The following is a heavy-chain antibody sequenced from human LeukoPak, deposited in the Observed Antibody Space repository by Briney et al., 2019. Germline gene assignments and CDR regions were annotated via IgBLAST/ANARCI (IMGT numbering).Heavy chain of an antibody. J-gene: IGHJ4*02. D-gene: IGHD2/OR15-2a*01. CDR3: ARVSFCPRCHFDY. CDR2: ISPDGSSA. V-gene: IGHV3-74*03. Sequence: GGSLRLSCAASGFSFSSYWMHWVRQAQGKGLVWVARISPDGSSALSADSVRGRFTISRDNADNTLYLQLNSLRAEDTAVYYCARVSFCPRCHFDYWGQGTLVTASS. CDR1: GFSFSSYW.